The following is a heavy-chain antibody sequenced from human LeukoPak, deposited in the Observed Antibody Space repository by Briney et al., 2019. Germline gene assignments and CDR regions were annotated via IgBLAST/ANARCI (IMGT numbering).Heavy chain of an antibody. J-gene: IGHJ4*02. CDR3: ARRYSSGRIFDY. V-gene: IGHV4-59*08. D-gene: IGHD3-22*01. CDR1: GGSISSYY. Sequence: PSGTLSLTCTVSGGSISSYYWSWIRQPPGKGLEWIGYIYYSGSTNYNPSLKSRVTISVDTSKNQFSLKLSSVTAADTAVYYCARRYSSGRIFDYWGQGTLVTVSS. CDR2: IYYSGST.